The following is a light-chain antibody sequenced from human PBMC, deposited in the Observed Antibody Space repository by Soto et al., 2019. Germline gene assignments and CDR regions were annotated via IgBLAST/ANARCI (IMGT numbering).Light chain of an antibody. Sequence: EIVLTQSPGTLSLSPGDRATLSCRASQSVYSSYLAWYQQKPGQPPRLLIYGASSRSTGFPDRFSGSGSGTDITLTISRLEPEDCAGYYFQQYGSSPLTFGGGTKVEIK. CDR2: GAS. CDR1: QSVYSSY. CDR3: QQYGSSPLT. J-gene: IGKJ4*01. V-gene: IGKV3-20*01.